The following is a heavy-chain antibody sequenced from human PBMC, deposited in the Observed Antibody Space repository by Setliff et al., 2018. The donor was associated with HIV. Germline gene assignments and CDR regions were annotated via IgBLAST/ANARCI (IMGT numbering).Heavy chain of an antibody. D-gene: IGHD6-13*01. V-gene: IGHV4-59*12. CDR3: ARVVWTAAAGTIDYFYYGLDV. CDR1: GGSITNYY. J-gene: IGHJ6*02. Sequence: SETLSLTCTVSGGSITNYYWSWIRQPPGKGLEWIGYIYFSGNTNYNPSLKSRVTISADTSKNQFSLKLSSVTAADTAVYFCARVVWTAAAGTIDYFYYGLDVWGQGTTVTVSS. CDR2: IYFSGNT.